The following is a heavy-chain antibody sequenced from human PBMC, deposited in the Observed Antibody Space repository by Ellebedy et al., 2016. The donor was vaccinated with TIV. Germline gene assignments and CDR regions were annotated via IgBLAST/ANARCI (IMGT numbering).Heavy chain of an antibody. D-gene: IGHD3-22*01. CDR3: ARGTDDYDSSGSTPNDAYDI. J-gene: IGHJ3*02. Sequence: MPSETLSLTCSVSGGSVSSTRYYWAWIRQPPGKGLEYIGIVYYSGSPYSNPSLRSRVTIALDTSKNQFSLKLRSVTAADTAVYHCARGTDDYDSSGSTPNDAYDIWGQGTMVTVSS. CDR1: GGSVSSTRYY. CDR2: VYYSGSP. V-gene: IGHV4-39*07.